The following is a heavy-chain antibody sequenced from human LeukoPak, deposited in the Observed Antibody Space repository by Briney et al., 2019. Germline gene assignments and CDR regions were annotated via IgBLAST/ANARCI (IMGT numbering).Heavy chain of an antibody. CDR1: GFTFSSYG. Sequence: GGTLRLSCAASGFTFSSYGMSWVRQAPGKGLEWVSAISGSGGSTYYADSVKGRFTISRDNSKSTLYLQMNSLRAEDTAVYYCAKDPMTSVTTTAYWGQGTLVTVSS. V-gene: IGHV3-23*01. J-gene: IGHJ4*02. D-gene: IGHD4-17*01. CDR3: AKDPMTSVTTTAY. CDR2: ISGSGGST.